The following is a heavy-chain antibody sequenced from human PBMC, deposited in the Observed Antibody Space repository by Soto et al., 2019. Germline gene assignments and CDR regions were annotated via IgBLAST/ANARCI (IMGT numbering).Heavy chain of an antibody. V-gene: IGHV1-18*04. CDR1: GYTFTSYG. Sequence: GASVKVSCKASGYTFTSYGISWVRQAPGQGLEWMGWISAYNGNTNYAQKLQGRVTMTTDTSTSTAYMELGSLRSDDTAVYYCARAYFYDSSGYSGGNDFWGQGPLFTVFS. CDR2: ISAYNGNT. J-gene: IGHJ4*02. D-gene: IGHD3-22*01. CDR3: ARAYFYDSSGYSGGNDF.